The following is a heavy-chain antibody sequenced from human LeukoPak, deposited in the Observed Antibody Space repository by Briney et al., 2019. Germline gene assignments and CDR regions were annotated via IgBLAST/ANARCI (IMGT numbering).Heavy chain of an antibody. D-gene: IGHD2-21*01. V-gene: IGHV1-69*06. CDR1: GGTFSSYV. CDR2: IIPIFGTA. CDR3: ARVARLFNYYMDV. J-gene: IGHJ6*03. Sequence: GASVKVSCKASGGTFSSYVISWVRQAPGQGLEWMGGIIPIFGTANYAQKFQGRVTITADKSTSTAYMELSSLRSEDTAVYYCARVARLFNYYMDVWGKGTTVTVSS.